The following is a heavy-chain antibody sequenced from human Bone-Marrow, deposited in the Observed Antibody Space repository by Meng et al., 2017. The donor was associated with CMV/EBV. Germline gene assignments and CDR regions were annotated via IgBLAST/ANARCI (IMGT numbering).Heavy chain of an antibody. CDR1: GYTFNIYW. CDR3: ARASRGGDYFDY. Sequence: KVSCKVSGYTFNIYWIGWVRQMPGKGLEWVGIIYPGDSDARYSPSFQGQVTISVDRSISTAYLQWNSLKASDTATYYCARASRGGDYFDYWGQGTLVTVSS. V-gene: IGHV5-51*01. CDR2: IYPGDSDA. J-gene: IGHJ4*02. D-gene: IGHD5-24*01.